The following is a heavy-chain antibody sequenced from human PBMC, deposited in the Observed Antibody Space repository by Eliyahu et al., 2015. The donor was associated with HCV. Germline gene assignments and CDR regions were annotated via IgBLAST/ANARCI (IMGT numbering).Heavy chain of an antibody. Sequence: QVQLVQSGAEVKKPGASVKVSCKASGYTFTSYGISWVRQAPGQGLEWMGWISAYNGNTNYAQKLQGRVTMTTDTSTSTAYMELRSLRSDDTAVYYCARVDCSGGSCYWGYGYFDYWGQGTLVTVSS. J-gene: IGHJ4*02. CDR1: GYTFTSYG. CDR3: ARVDCSGGSCYWGYGYFDY. D-gene: IGHD2-15*01. CDR2: ISAYNGNT. V-gene: IGHV1-18*01.